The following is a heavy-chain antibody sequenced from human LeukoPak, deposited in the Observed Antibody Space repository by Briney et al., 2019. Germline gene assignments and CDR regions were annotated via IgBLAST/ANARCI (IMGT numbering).Heavy chain of an antibody. V-gene: IGHV4-34*01. D-gene: IGHD3-9*01. CDR3: ARRRLRYFDWLEGDYYYYYMDV. J-gene: IGHJ6*03. CDR2: INHSGST. Sequence: SETLSLTCAVYGGSFSGYYWSWIRQPPGKELEWIGEINHSGSTNYNPSLKSRVTISVDTSKNQFSLKLSSVTAADTAVYYCARRRLRYFDWLEGDYYYYYMDVWGKGTTVTISS. CDR1: GGSFSGYY.